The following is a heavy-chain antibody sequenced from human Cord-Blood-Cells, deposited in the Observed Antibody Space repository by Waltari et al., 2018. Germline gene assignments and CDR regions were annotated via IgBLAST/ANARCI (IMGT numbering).Heavy chain of an antibody. CDR2: IYYSGST. CDR1: GGSISSYY. Sequence: QVQLQESGPGLVKPSETLSLTCTVSGGSISSYYWSWIRQPPGKGLEWIGYIYYSGSTNDNPSLMSRVTISVDTAKNQFSLKLSSVTAADTAVYYCARDRRYYGSGSYAFDIWGQGTMVTVSS. V-gene: IGHV4-59*01. J-gene: IGHJ3*02. D-gene: IGHD3-10*01. CDR3: ARDRRYYGSGSYAFDI.